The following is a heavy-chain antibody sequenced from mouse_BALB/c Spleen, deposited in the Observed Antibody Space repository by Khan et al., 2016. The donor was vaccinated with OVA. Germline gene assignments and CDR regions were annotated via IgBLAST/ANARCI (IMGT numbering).Heavy chain of an antibody. CDR3: DRIYGGDFDY. CDR2: ISYSGNT. D-gene: IGHD1-1*01. J-gene: IGHJ2*01. CDR1: GYSITSDYA. Sequence: HLQESGPGLVKPSQSLSLTCTVTGYSITSDYAWNWIRQFPGNKLEWMGYISYSGNTKYNPSLKSRVSITRDTSKNQFFLQLNSVTIEDTATYYCDRIYGGDFDYWGQGTTLTVSS. V-gene: IGHV3-2*02.